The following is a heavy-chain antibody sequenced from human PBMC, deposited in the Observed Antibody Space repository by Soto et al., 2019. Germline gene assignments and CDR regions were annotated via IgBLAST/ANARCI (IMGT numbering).Heavy chain of an antibody. V-gene: IGHV3-15*07. J-gene: IGHJ4*02. CDR3: TTGGAYQLPPYYFDY. D-gene: IGHD2-2*01. CDR1: GFTFSNAW. Sequence: GSLRLSCAASGFTFSNAWMNWVRQAPGKGLEWVGRIKSKTDGGTTDYAAPVKGRFTISRDDSKNTLYLQMNSLKTEDTAVYYCTTGGAYQLPPYYFDYWGQGTLVTVSS. CDR2: IKSKTDGGTT.